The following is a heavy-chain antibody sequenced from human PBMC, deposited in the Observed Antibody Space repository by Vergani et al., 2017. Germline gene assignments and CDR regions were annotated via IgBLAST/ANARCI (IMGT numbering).Heavy chain of an antibody. V-gene: IGHV3-21*06. CDR2: IGSSGPYI. D-gene: IGHD2-8*01. CDR3: ARDCTSGGCPDNYGMDV. J-gene: IGHJ6*02. Sequence: EVQLLESGGGSAQPGESLRLSCVASGFTFSDFSMSWVRQAPGKGLEWVAFIGSSGPYINYADSVKGRFIISRDNTNNSLFLQLRSLRAEDAAVYYCARDCTSGGCPDNYGMDVWGQXP. CDR1: GFTFSDFS.